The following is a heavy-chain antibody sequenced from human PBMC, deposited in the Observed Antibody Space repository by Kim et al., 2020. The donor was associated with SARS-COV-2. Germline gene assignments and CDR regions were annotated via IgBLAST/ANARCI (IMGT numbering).Heavy chain of an antibody. D-gene: IGHD3-10*01. V-gene: IGHV3-23*01. Sequence: GWSLRLSCAASGFPFSNYAMSWVRQAPGKGLEWVSAISGHGSNTYYADSVKGRFTISRDKSKSTLFLQMNSLRGEDTAVYYCAKDLVGSGDYYNFIDCWGQGTLVTVSS. J-gene: IGHJ4*02. CDR2: ISGHGSNT. CDR1: GFPFSNYA. CDR3: AKDLVGSGDYYNFIDC.